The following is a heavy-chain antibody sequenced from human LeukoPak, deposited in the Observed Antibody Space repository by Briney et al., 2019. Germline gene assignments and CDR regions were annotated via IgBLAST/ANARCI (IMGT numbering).Heavy chain of an antibody. CDR3: ARRYYYGMDA. CDR1: RGTFSNFS. CDR2: IIPAFGAA. J-gene: IGHJ6*02. V-gene: IGHV1-69*13. Sequence: SVKVSCKASRGTFSNFSISWVRQAPGQGLEWMGGIIPAFGAALSAQKFQARVAITADESTSTAYMELSSLRSDDTAVYYCARRYYYGMDAWGQGTTVTVSS.